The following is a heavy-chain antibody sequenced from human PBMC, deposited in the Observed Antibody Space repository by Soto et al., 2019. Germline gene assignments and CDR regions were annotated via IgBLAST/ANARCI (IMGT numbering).Heavy chain of an antibody. CDR1: GFTFSSYA. D-gene: IGHD6-25*01. Sequence: EVQLLESGGGLVQPGRSLRLSCAASGFTFSSYAMSWARQAPGKGLEWVSAISGSGGTTYYAASVKGRFTISRDNSKNTLFLQMNRLRAEDTAVYYCAKFFVETGGSSGWPWAFHYWGQGTLVTVSS. J-gene: IGHJ4*02. V-gene: IGHV3-23*01. CDR3: AKFFVETGGSSGWPWAFHY. CDR2: ISGSGGTT.